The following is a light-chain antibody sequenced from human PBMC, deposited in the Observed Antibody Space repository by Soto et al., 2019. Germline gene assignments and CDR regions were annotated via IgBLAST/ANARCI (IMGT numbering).Light chain of an antibody. CDR3: QSADSSGTSLV. J-gene: IGLJ1*01. CDR1: ALPKQY. Sequence: SYELTQPPSVSVFPGQTARITCSGDALPKQYAYWYQQKPGQAPVLVIYKDSERPSGIPERFSGSSSGTTVTLTISGVQAEDEADYYCQSADSSGTSLVFGTGTKVTVL. CDR2: KDS. V-gene: IGLV3-25*03.